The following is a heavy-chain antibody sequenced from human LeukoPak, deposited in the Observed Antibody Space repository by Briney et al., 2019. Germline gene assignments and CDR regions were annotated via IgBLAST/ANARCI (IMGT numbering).Heavy chain of an antibody. CDR1: GGSISSYY. V-gene: IGHV4-4*07. CDR2: IYTSGST. CDR3: ARDRLGYCSGGSCRNWFDP. D-gene: IGHD2-15*01. J-gene: IGHJ5*02. Sequence: SETLSLTCTVSGGSISSYYWSWIRQPAGKGLEWIGRIYTSGSTNYNPSLKSRVTMSVDTSKNQFSLKLSSVTAADTAVYYCARDRLGYCSGGSCRNWFDPWGQGTLVTVSS.